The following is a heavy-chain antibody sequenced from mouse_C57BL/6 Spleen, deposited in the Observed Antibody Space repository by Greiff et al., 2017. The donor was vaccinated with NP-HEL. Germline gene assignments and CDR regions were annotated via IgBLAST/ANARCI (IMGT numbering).Heavy chain of an antibody. Sequence: QVQLQQSGAELVKPGASVKISCKASGYAFSSYWMNWVKQRPGKGLEWIGQIYPGDGDTNYNGKFKGKATLTADKSSSTAYMQLSSLTSEDSAVYFCARWRTTVERAMDYWGQGTSVTVSS. D-gene: IGHD1-1*01. CDR3: ARWRTTVERAMDY. CDR2: IYPGDGDT. V-gene: IGHV1-80*01. J-gene: IGHJ4*01. CDR1: GYAFSSYW.